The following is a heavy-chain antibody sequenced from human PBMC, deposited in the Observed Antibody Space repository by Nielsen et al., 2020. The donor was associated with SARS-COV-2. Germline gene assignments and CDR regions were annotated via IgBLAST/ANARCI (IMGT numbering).Heavy chain of an antibody. Sequence: GSLRLSCTVSGGSISSYYWSWIRQPPGKGLEWIGYIYYSGSTNYNPSLKSRVTISVDTSKNQFSLKLSSVTAADTAVYYCATERSIAAAGTLDYWGQGTLVTVSS. D-gene: IGHD6-13*01. CDR3: ATERSIAAAGTLDY. V-gene: IGHV4-59*01. CDR2: IYYSGST. CDR1: GGSISSYY. J-gene: IGHJ4*02.